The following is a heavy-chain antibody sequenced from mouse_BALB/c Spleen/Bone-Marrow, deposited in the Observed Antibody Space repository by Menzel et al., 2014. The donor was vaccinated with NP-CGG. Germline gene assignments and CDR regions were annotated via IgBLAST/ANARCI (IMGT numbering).Heavy chain of an antibody. J-gene: IGHJ1*01. CDR1: GYTFTEYT. CDR2: INPNNGGT. Sequence: SGPELVKPGASVKISCKTSGYTFTEYTMHWVKQSHGKSLEWIGGINPNNGGTVYNQKFEDKATLTVDKSSSTAYMEFRSLTSEDSAIYYCARSRGNYWYFDVWGAGTTVTVSS. CDR3: ARSRGNYWYFDV. V-gene: IGHV1-18*01. D-gene: IGHD2-1*01.